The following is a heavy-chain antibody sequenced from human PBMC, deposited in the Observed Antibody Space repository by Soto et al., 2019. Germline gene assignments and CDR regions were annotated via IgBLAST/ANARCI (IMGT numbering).Heavy chain of an antibody. CDR2: IIPIFGTA. J-gene: IGHJ4*02. CDR3: ARADGGSRAYCGGDCYFDY. CDR1: GGTFSSYA. V-gene: IGHV1-69*01. Sequence: QVQLVQSGAEVKKPGSSVKVSCKASGGTFSSYAISWVRQAPGQGLEWMGGIIPIFGTANYAQKFQGRVTITADESASTDYMELSSLRSEDTAVYYCARADGGSRAYCGGDCYFDYWGQGTLVTVSS. D-gene: IGHD2-21*02.